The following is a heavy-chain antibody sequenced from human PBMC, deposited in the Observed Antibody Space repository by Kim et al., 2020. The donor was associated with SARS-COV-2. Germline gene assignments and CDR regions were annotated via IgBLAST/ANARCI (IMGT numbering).Heavy chain of an antibody. CDR2: ISGSGGST. CDR1: GFTFSSYA. J-gene: IGHJ4*02. Sequence: GGSLRLSCAASGFTFSSYAMSWVRQAPGKGLEWVSAISGSGGSTYYADSVKGRFTISRDNSKNTLYLQMNSLRAEDTAVYYCAKVEGDIVVVPAASYCSGGSCYFDYWGQGTLVTVSS. V-gene: IGHV3-23*01. D-gene: IGHD2-2*01. CDR3: AKVEGDIVVVPAASYCSGGSCYFDY.